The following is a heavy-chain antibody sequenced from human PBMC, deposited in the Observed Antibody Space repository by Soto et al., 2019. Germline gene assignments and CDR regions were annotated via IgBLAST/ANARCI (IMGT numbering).Heavy chain of an antibody. D-gene: IGHD6-19*01. Sequence: GGSLRLSCAASGFTFSSYAMNWVRQAPGKGLEWVSVISANGVSTYYADSVKGRFTISRDNSKNTLYLQMNSLRAEDTAVYYCAKRIGYSSGWYRFDPWGQGTLVTVSS. V-gene: IGHV3-23*01. J-gene: IGHJ5*02. CDR1: GFTFSSYA. CDR2: ISANGVST. CDR3: AKRIGYSSGWYRFDP.